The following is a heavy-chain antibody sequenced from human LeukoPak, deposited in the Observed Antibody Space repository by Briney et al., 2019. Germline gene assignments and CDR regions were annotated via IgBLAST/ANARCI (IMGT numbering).Heavy chain of an antibody. Sequence: SVKVSCKASGGTFSSYAITWVRQAPGQGLEWMGGIIPIFGTVNYAQKFQGRVTINVDESTSTAYMELSSLRSEDTAVYYCARGVVVTARYYFDFWGQGTLVSVSS. CDR1: GGTFSSYA. J-gene: IGHJ4*02. D-gene: IGHD3-22*01. V-gene: IGHV1-69*13. CDR3: ARGVVVTARYYFDF. CDR2: IIPIFGTV.